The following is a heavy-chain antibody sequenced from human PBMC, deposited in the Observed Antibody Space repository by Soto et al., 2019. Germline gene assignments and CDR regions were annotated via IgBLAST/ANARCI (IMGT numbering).Heavy chain of an antibody. J-gene: IGHJ4*02. CDR3: ARGQWLRPYFDY. CDR2: IYYSGST. CDR1: GGSISSGGYY. Sequence: QVQLQESGPGLVKPSQTLSLTCTVSGGSISSGGYYWSWIRQHPGKGLEWIGYIYYSGSTYYNPSLKSRLAVSVDTAKNQFSLKLSSVTAADTAVYYCARGQWLRPYFDYWGQGTLVTVSS. D-gene: IGHD5-12*01. V-gene: IGHV4-31*03.